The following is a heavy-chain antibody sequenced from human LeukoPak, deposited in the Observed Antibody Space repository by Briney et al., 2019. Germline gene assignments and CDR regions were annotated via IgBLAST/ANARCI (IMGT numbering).Heavy chain of an antibody. J-gene: IGHJ6*03. Sequence: ASVKVSCKASGYTFTSYGISWVRQAPGQGLEWMGWISAYNGNTNYAQKLQGRVTMTTDTPTSTAYMELRSLRSDDTAVYYCARDHNYDFWSGYYIGYYYYYMDVWGKGTTVTVSS. CDR1: GYTFTSYG. CDR3: ARDHNYDFWSGYYIGYYYYYMDV. CDR2: ISAYNGNT. D-gene: IGHD3-3*01. V-gene: IGHV1-18*01.